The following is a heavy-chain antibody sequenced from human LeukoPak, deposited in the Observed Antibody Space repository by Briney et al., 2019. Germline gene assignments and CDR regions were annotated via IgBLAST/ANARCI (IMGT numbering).Heavy chain of an antibody. CDR2: ISWNSGSI. V-gene: IGHV3-9*03. Sequence: GGSLRLSCAASGFTFSSYAMSWVRQAPGKGLEWVSGISWNSGSIGYADSVKGRFTISRDNAKNSLYLQMNSLRAEDMALYYCAKDTDGYSSSWTFDYWGQGTLVTVSS. CDR1: GFTFSSYA. D-gene: IGHD6-13*01. J-gene: IGHJ4*02. CDR3: AKDTDGYSSSWTFDY.